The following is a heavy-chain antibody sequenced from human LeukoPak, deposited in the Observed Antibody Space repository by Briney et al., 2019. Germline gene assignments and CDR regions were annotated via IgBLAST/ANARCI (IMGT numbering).Heavy chain of an antibody. CDR3: ASGSHTWFDP. V-gene: IGHV4-59*01. CDR1: GGSISSYY. J-gene: IGHJ5*02. Sequence: NPSETLSLTCTVSGGSISSYYWSWIRQPPGKGLEWIAYINYRGSTNYNPSLKSRVTISADTSKNQFSLKLSSVTAADTAMYYCASGSHTWFDPWGQGTLVTVSS. CDR2: INYRGST.